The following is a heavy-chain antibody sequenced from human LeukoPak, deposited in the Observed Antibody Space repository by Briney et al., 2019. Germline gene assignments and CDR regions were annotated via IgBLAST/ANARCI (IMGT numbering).Heavy chain of an antibody. CDR3: ARQDSGCSSTSCYGYYYYMDV. D-gene: IGHD2-2*01. CDR2: ISAYNGNT. Sequence: PGGSVKVSCKASGYTFTSYGISWVRQAPGQGLEWMGWISAYNGNTNYAQKLQGRVTMTTDTSTSTAYMELRSLRSDDTAVYYCARQDSGCSSTSCYGYYYYMDVWGKGTTVTVSS. J-gene: IGHJ6*03. CDR1: GYTFTSYG. V-gene: IGHV1-18*01.